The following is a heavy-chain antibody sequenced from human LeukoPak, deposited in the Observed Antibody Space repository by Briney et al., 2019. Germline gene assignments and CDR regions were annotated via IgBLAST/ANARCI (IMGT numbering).Heavy chain of an antibody. D-gene: IGHD2-15*01. Sequence: GGSLRLSCAASGFTFSIYGMNWVRQAPGEGLEWVASISSDSTDIYYTDSVKGRFTISRDNAKNSLYLQMNSLILEDTAVYYCARDGSGSGDYWGQGTLVTVSS. CDR1: GFTFSIYG. CDR2: ISSDSTDI. CDR3: ARDGSGSGDY. V-gene: IGHV3-21*01. J-gene: IGHJ4*02.